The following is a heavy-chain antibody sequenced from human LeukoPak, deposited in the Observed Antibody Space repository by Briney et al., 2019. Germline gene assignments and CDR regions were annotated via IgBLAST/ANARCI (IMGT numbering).Heavy chain of an antibody. V-gene: IGHV3-74*01. D-gene: IGHD6-19*01. Sequence: GGSLRLSCAASGFTFSSYWMHWVRQAPGKGLVWVSRIKSDGTTTDYADSVKGRFTISRDNAKNTLYLQMNSLRAEDTAVYYCAKAPVAGPNWFDPWGQGTLVTVSS. CDR1: GFTFSSYW. J-gene: IGHJ5*02. CDR3: AKAPVAGPNWFDP. CDR2: IKSDGTTT.